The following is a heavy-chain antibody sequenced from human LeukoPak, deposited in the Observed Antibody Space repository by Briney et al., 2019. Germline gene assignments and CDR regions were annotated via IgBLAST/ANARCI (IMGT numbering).Heavy chain of an antibody. Sequence: PSETLSLTCTVSGGSISSSSYYWGWIRQPPGKGLEWIGHIFYSGNTNYNPSLKSRVTISVDTSKNQFSLNLSSVTPADTAAYFCAKGDGYNRYWGQGTLVTVSS. CDR1: GGSISSSSYY. J-gene: IGHJ4*02. V-gene: IGHV4-61*05. CDR2: IFYSGNT. CDR3: AKGDGYNRY. D-gene: IGHD5-24*01.